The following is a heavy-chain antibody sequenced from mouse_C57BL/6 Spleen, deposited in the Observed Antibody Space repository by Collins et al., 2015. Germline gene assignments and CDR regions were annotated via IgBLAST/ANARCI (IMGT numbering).Heavy chain of an antibody. CDR3: ARSGLLRAWFAY. CDR1: GYTFTDYY. J-gene: IGHJ3*01. V-gene: IGHV1-26*01. CDR2: FIPNNGGT. Sequence: EVQLQQSGPELVKPGASVKISCKASGYTFTDYYMNWVKQSHGKSLEWIGDFIPNNGGTSYNQKFKGKATLTVDKSSSTAYMELLSLTSEDSAVYYCARSGLLRAWFAYWGQGTLVTVSA. D-gene: IGHD1-1*01.